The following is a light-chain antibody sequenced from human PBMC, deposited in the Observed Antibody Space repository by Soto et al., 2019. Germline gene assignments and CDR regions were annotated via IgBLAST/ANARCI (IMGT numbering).Light chain of an antibody. J-gene: IGLJ7*01. Sequence: QPLLTQPPSASGTPGQRVTISCSGSSSNIGSNYVYWYQQLPGTAPKLLIYRNNQRPSGVPDRFSGSKSGTSASLAISGLRSEDEADYYCAAWDDSLSGAVFGGGTQLTVL. CDR1: SSNIGSNY. CDR2: RNN. V-gene: IGLV1-47*01. CDR3: AAWDDSLSGAV.